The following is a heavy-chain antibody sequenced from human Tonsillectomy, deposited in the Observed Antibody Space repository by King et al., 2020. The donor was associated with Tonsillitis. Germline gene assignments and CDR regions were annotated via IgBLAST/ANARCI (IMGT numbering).Heavy chain of an antibody. CDR1: GFTFSTYA. CDR2: ISNNGGST. CDR3: AKDGLVGASLREGYFDY. J-gene: IGHJ4*02. Sequence: QLVQSGGGLVQPGGSLRLSCSASGFTFSTYAMHWVRQAPGKGLEYVSAISNNGGSTYYADSVKGRFTISRDNSKNTLYLQMSGLRAEDTAVYYCAKDGLVGASLREGYFDYWGQGTLVTVSS. V-gene: IGHV3-64D*06. D-gene: IGHD1-26*01.